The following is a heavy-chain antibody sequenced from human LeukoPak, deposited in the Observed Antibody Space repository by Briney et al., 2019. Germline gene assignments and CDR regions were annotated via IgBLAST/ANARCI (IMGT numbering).Heavy chain of an antibody. D-gene: IGHD4-17*01. V-gene: IGHV4-59*01. CDR1: GGSISYYY. CDR3: ATMTTVTGFET. CDR2: VYHSWTT. J-gene: IGHJ5*02. Sequence: PSETLSLTCSVSGGSISYYYWSWIRQPPGKGLEFIGYVYHSWTTNYNPSLKSRLTISVDTSKNQFSLRLTSVTAADTAVYYCATMTTVTGFETWGQGTQVTVSS.